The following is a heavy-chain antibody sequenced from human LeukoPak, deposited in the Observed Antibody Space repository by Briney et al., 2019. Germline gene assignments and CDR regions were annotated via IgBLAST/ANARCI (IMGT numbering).Heavy chain of an antibody. CDR2: IRSKANSYAT. Sequence: GGXLRLSCAVSGFTFSGSAIHWVRQASGKGLEWVGRIRSKANSYATGYGASVKGRFTISRDDSRNTAYLQMSSLKTEDTAIYFCTRSFNWGSDYWGQGTLVTVSS. J-gene: IGHJ4*02. D-gene: IGHD7-27*01. CDR3: TRSFNWGSDY. CDR1: GFTFSGSA. V-gene: IGHV3-73*01.